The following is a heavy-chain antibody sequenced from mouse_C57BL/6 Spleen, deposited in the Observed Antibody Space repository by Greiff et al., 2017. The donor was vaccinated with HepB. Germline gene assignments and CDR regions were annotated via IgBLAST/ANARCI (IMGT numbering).Heavy chain of an antibody. J-gene: IGHJ4*01. Sequence: VQLQQPGAELVKPGASVKLSCKASGYTFTSYWMHWVKQRPGQGLEWIGMIHPNSGSTNYNEKFKSKATLTVDKSSSTAYMQLSSLTSEDSAFYYCARYPYGSSYDYAMDYWGQGTSVTVSS. CDR1: GYTFTSYW. CDR2: IHPNSGST. CDR3: ARYPYGSSYDYAMDY. V-gene: IGHV1-64*01. D-gene: IGHD1-1*01.